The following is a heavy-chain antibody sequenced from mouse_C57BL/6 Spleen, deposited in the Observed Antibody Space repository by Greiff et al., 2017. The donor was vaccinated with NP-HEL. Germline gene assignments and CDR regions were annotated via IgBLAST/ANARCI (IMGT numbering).Heavy chain of an antibody. J-gene: IGHJ3*01. CDR3: SRNGNSNYSWFAY. CDR1: GFSLTSYG. Sequence: VQLQQSGPGLVQPSQSLSITCTVSGFSLTSYGVHWVRQSPGKGLEWLGVIWSGGSTDYNAAFISRLSISKDNSKSQVFFKMNSLQADDTDIYYCSRNGNSNYSWFAYWGQGTLVTVSA. V-gene: IGHV2-2*01. CDR2: IWSGGST. D-gene: IGHD2-5*01.